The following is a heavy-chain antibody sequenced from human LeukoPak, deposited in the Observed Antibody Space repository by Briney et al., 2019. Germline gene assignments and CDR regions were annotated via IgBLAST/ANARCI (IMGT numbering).Heavy chain of an antibody. CDR2: INPNSGGT. Sequence: ASVKVSCKVSGYTLTELSMHWVRQAPGKGLEWMGWINPNSGGTNYAQKFQGRVTMTRDTSISTAYMELSRLRSDDTAVYYCARDPGLNWNSPRYYFDYWGQGTLVTVSS. CDR3: ARDPGLNWNSPRYYFDY. D-gene: IGHD1-1*01. CDR1: GYTLTELS. V-gene: IGHV1-2*02. J-gene: IGHJ4*02.